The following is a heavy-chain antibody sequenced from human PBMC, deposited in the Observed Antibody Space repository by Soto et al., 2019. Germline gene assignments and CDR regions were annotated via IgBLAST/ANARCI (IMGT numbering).Heavy chain of an antibody. Sequence: QVQLQESGPGLVKPSQTLSLTCTVSGGSISSGGYYWSWIRQHPGKGLEWIGYIYYSGSTYYNPSLKSRVTISVDTSKNQFSLKLSSVTAADTAVYYCARHSLINGDPAPYYFDYWGQGTLVTVSS. CDR1: GGSISSGGYY. J-gene: IGHJ4*02. D-gene: IGHD2-21*02. CDR2: IYYSGST. V-gene: IGHV4-31*03. CDR3: ARHSLINGDPAPYYFDY.